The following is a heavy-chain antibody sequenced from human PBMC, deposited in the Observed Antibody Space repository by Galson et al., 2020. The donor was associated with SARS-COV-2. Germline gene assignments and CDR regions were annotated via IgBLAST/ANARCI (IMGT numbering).Heavy chain of an antibody. CDR3: ARDLRGISPDALDL. D-gene: IGHD3-16*01. CDR2: VSSSSSYK. CDR1: GFTFSSYS. V-gene: IGHV3-21*01. J-gene: IGHJ3*01. Sequence: GGSLRLPCAASGFTFSSYSMNWVRQAPGKGLEWVSSVSSSSSYKYYADSVWGRFTISRDNAENSLYLQMNSLRAEDAAVYYCARDLRGISPDALDLWGQGTMVTVSS.